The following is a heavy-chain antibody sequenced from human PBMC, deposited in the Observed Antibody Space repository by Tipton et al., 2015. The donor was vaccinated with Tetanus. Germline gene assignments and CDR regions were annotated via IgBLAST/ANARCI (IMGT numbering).Heavy chain of an antibody. D-gene: IGHD3-9*01. CDR1: GGSISSYY. J-gene: IGHJ4*02. V-gene: IGHV4-59*01. Sequence: TLSLTCTVSGGSISSYYWSWIRQPPGKGLEWIGYIYYSGSTNYNPSLKSRVTISVDTSKNQFSLKLSSVTAADTAVYYCARAPPLRYFDGRGRYFDYWGQGTLVTVSS. CDR3: ARAPPLRYFDGRGRYFDY. CDR2: IYYSGST.